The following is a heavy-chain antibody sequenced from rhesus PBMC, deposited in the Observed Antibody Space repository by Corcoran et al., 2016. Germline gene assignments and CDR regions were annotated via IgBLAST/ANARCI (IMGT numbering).Heavy chain of an antibody. CDR2: IFGNSAST. J-gene: IGHJ4*01. Sequence: QVQLQQWGEGLVKPSETLSLTCAVYGGSISGYYYWSWIRQPPGKGLEWIGYIFGNSASTNYNPSLNDRVTISKDTSKNQFSLKLSSVTAADTAVYYCAREAYDSGADYWGQGVLVTVSS. CDR3: AREAYDSGADY. V-gene: IGHV4-73*01. D-gene: IGHD3-28*01. CDR1: GGSISGYYY.